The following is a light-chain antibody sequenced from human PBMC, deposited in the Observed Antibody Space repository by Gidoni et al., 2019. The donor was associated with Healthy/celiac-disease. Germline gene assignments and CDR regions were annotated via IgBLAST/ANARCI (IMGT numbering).Light chain of an antibody. Sequence: QSALTQPASVSGSPGQSITISCTGTSSDVGGYNYVSWYQQHPGKAPKLMIYDVSTRPSGVSNRFSGSKSGNTASLTISGLQAEDEADYYCSSYTSSSTFGGGTKLTVL. CDR2: DVS. J-gene: IGLJ2*01. CDR3: SSYTSSST. V-gene: IGLV2-14*01. CDR1: SSDVGGYNY.